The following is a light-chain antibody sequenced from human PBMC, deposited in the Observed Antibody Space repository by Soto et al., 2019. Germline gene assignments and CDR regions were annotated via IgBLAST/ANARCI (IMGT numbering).Light chain of an antibody. Sequence: EIVLTQSPGTLSLSPGERATLSCRASQSVSSSYFAWYQQKPGQAPRLLIYDASSRATGIPDRFSGSGSGTDFSLTISRLEPEDFAVYYCQQYGSSPRTFGQGTKVEIQ. CDR2: DAS. V-gene: IGKV3-20*01. J-gene: IGKJ1*01. CDR1: QSVSSSY. CDR3: QQYGSSPRT.